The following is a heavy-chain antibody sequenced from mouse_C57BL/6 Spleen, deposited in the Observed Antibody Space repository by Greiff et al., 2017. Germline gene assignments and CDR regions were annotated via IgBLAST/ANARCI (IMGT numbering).Heavy chain of an antibody. CDR2: ISSGSSTI. V-gene: IGHV5-17*01. Sequence: DVKLVESGGGLVKPGGSLKLSCAASGFTFSDYGMHWVRQAPEKGLEWVAYISSGSSTIYYADTVKGRFTISRDNAKNTLFLQMTSLRSEDTAMYYCAGGISVVPSDAMDYWGQGTSVTVSS. CDR3: AGGISVVPSDAMDY. J-gene: IGHJ4*01. D-gene: IGHD1-1*01. CDR1: GFTFSDYG.